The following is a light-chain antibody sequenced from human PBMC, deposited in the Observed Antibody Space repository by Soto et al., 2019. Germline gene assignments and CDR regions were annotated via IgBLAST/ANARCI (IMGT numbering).Light chain of an antibody. CDR1: SSDVGSYNR. CDR2: EVS. J-gene: IGLJ2*01. V-gene: IGLV2-18*02. CDR3: CSYAGNYVV. Sequence: QSALTQPRSVSGSPGPSVTISCTGTSSDVGSYNRVSWYQQPPGTAPKLMIYEVSNRPSGVPDRFSGSKSGTTASLTISGLQAEDEADYYCCSYAGNYVVFGGGTKLTVL.